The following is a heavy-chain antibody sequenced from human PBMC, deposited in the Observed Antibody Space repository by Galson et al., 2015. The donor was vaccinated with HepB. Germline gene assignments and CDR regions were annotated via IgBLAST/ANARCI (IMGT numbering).Heavy chain of an antibody. V-gene: IGHV1-69*10. CDR3: AVGYCSSTSCYRYFDY. CDR2: IIPILGIA. D-gene: IGHD2-2*01. Sequence: SVKVSCKASGGTFSSYAISWVRQAPGQGLEWMGGIIPILGIANYAQKFQGRVTITADKSTSTAYMELSSLRSEDTAVYYCAVGYCSSTSCYRYFDYWGQGTLVTVSS. J-gene: IGHJ4*02. CDR1: GGTFSSYA.